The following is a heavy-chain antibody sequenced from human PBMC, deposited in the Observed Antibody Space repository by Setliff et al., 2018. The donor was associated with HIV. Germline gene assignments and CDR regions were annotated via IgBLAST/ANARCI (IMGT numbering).Heavy chain of an antibody. D-gene: IGHD3-22*01. J-gene: IGHJ4*02. V-gene: IGHV4-31*03. CDR2: IYYSGST. Sequence: SETLSLTCTVSGGSISSGGYYWSWIRQHSGKGLEWIGYIYYSGSTYYNPSLKSRVTISVDTSKNQFPLKLSSVTAADTAVYYCARANYYDSSGSLGYFDYWGQGTLVTVSS. CDR1: GGSISSGGYY. CDR3: ARANYYDSSGSLGYFDY.